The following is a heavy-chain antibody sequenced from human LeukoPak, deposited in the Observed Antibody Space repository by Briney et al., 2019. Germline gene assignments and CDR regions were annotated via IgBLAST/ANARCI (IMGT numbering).Heavy chain of an antibody. CDR2: ISAYNGNT. CDR1: GYTFTSYG. V-gene: IGHV1-18*01. D-gene: IGHD3-22*01. J-gene: IGHJ4*02. CDR3: ARSGRKYYYDSTSPRYFDY. Sequence: GASVKVSCKASGYTFTSYGISWVRQAPGQGLEWMGWISAYNGNTNYAQKLQGRVTMTTDTSTSTAYMELRSLRSDDTAVYYCARSGRKYYYDSTSPRYFDYWGQGTLVTVSS.